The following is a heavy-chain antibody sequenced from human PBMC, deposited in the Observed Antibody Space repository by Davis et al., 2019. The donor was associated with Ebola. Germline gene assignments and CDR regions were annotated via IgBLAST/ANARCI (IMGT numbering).Heavy chain of an antibody. CDR2: ISYDGSNK. D-gene: IGHD5-12*01. V-gene: IGHV3-30*04. J-gene: IGHJ6*02. CDR1: GFTFSSYA. Sequence: PGGSLRLSCAASGFTFSSYAMHWVRQAPGKGLEWVAVISYDGSNKYYADSVKGRFTISRDNSKNTLYLQMNSLRAEDTAVYYCAREMGIVATRGNYYYYYGMDVWGQGTTVTVSS. CDR3: AREMGIVATRGNYYYYYGMDV.